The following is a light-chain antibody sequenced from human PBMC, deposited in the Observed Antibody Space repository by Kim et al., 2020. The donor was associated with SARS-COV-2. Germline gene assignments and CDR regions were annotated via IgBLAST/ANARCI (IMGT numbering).Light chain of an antibody. CDR3: QQHDNWPIT. V-gene: IGKV3-15*01. CDR1: QNINTN. Sequence: SPGERDTRSGMASQNINTNLAWFQQKPGQAPRLLIYGVSNRATDIPARFSGSGSGTEFTLTISSLQSEDFAVYYCQQHDNWPITFGGGTKVDIK. J-gene: IGKJ4*01. CDR2: GVS.